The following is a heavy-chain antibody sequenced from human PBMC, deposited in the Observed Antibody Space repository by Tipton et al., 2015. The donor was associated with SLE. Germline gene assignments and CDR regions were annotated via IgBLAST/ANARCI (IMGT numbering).Heavy chain of an antibody. CDR1: GSSISSGDYY. Sequence: TLSLTCTVSGSSISSGDYYWSWIRQPPGKGLEWIGYIYYSGSTYYNPSLKSRVTISVDTSKNHFSLKLSSVTAADKAVYYCARVVSITMIVHRAFDIWGQGTMVTVSS. CDR2: IYYSGST. V-gene: IGHV4-30-4*02. D-gene: IGHD3-22*01. J-gene: IGHJ3*02. CDR3: ARVVSITMIVHRAFDI.